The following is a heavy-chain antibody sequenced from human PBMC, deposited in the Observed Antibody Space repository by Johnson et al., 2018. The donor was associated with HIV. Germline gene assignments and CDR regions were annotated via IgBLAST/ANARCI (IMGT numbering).Heavy chain of an antibody. V-gene: IGHV3-11*04. Sequence: QVQLVESGGGLVQPGGSLRLSCAASGFTVSSNYMSWVRQAPGKGLEWVSYISSSGSTIYYADSVKGRFTISRDNAKNSLYLQMNSLRAEDTAVYYCARGGIIHDAFDIWGQGTMVTVSS. J-gene: IGHJ3*02. D-gene: IGHD1-1*01. CDR3: ARGGIIHDAFDI. CDR1: GFTVSSNY. CDR2: ISSSGSTI.